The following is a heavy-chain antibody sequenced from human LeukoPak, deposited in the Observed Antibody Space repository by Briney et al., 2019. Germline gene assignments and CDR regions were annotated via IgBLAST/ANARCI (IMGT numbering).Heavy chain of an antibody. Sequence: GGSLRLSCAASGFTFSSYGMSWVRQAPGKGLEWVSAISGSGGSTYYADSVKGRFTISRDNAKNSLYLQMNSLRAEDTAVYYCARGSWGYDFDYWGQGTLVTVSS. J-gene: IGHJ4*02. CDR1: GFTFSSYG. V-gene: IGHV3-23*01. D-gene: IGHD5-12*01. CDR2: ISGSGGST. CDR3: ARGSWGYDFDY.